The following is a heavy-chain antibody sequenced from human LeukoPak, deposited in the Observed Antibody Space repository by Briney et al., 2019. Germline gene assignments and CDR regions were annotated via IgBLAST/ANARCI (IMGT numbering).Heavy chain of an antibody. J-gene: IGHJ4*02. CDR1: GFTFSFNS. V-gene: IGHV3-74*01. CDR3: ARDPVEWELLLDY. D-gene: IGHD1-26*01. CDR2: IKRDGSGT. Sequence: GGSMRLSCEASGFTFSFNSMHWVRQSPGKGLVWVSRIKRDGSGTTYADSVKGRFSISRDNARNSVYLQMASLRVEDTAVYYCARDPVEWELLLDYWGQGTLVTVSS.